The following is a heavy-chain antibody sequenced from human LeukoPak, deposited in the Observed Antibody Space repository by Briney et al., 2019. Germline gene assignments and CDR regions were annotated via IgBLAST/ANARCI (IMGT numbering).Heavy chain of an antibody. Sequence: PSETLSLTCTVSGGSISSRSYNWGWVRQPPGKGLEWIGFIYYSGSNSYNPSLKSRVTISADTAKNQFSLRLSSVTAADTAVFYCARLTGRDSSDWPYFLSWGQGALVTVSS. J-gene: IGHJ5*02. CDR3: ARLTGRDSSDWPYFLS. D-gene: IGHD6-25*01. CDR1: GGSISSRSYN. V-gene: IGHV4-39*01. CDR2: IYYSGSN.